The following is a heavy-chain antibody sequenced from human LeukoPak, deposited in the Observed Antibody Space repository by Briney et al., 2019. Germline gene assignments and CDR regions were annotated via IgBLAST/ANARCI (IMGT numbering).Heavy chain of an antibody. Sequence: GASVKVSCKASGYTFTSYDINWVRQATGQGLEWMGWMNPNSGNTNYAQKLQGRVTMTTDTSTSTAYMELRSLRSDDTAVYYCARDKAPITQWLDYWGQGTLVTVSS. J-gene: IGHJ4*02. V-gene: IGHV1-18*01. CDR1: GYTFTSYD. CDR3: ARDKAPITQWLDY. CDR2: MNPNSGNT. D-gene: IGHD6-19*01.